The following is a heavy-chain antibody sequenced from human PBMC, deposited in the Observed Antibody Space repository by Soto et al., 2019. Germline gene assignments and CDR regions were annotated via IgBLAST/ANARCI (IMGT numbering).Heavy chain of an antibody. Sequence: SETLSLTCAVSGGSISSGGYSWSWIRQPPGKGLEWFGYIYHSGSTYYNPSLKSRVTISVDRSKNQFSLKLSSVTAADTAVYYCARAPIAVSYFPHAFDIWGQGTMVTVSS. CDR1: GGSISSGGYS. CDR2: IYHSGST. V-gene: IGHV4-30-2*01. J-gene: IGHJ3*02. CDR3: ARAPIAVSYFPHAFDI. D-gene: IGHD6-19*01.